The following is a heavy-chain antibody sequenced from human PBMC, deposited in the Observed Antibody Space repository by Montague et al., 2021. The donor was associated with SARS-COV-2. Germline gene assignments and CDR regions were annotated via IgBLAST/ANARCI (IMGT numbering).Heavy chain of an antibody. Sequence: IYFGGGTYYNPSLKSRVTISVDTSKTQFSLKLTSVTAADTAVYCCARDVGEGFSVYETEGGFDYWGQGTLGRVSS. CDR3: ARDVGEGFSVYETEGGFDY. J-gene: IGHJ4*02. CDR2: IYFGGGT. V-gene: IGHV4-39*07. D-gene: IGHD5/OR15-5a*01.